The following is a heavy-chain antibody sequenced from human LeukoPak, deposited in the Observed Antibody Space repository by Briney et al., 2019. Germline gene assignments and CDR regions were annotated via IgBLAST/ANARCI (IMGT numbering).Heavy chain of an antibody. Sequence: EASVKVSCKASGYTFTGYYMHWVRQAPGQGLEWMGRINPNSGSTNYAQKFRGRVTMTRDTSISTAYMDLSRLRSDDTSVYYCARGPVFLDYGDSWGQGTLVTVSS. CDR3: ARGPVFLDYGDS. J-gene: IGHJ4*02. CDR1: GYTFTGYY. V-gene: IGHV1-2*06. CDR2: INPNSGST. D-gene: IGHD2/OR15-2a*01.